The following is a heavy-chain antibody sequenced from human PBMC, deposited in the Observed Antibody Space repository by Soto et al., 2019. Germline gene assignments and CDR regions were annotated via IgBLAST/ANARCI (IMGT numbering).Heavy chain of an antibody. Sequence: GESLKISCKGSGYSFTSYWISWVRQMPGKGLEWMGRIDPSDSYTNYGPSFQGHVTISADKSISTAYLQWSSLKASDTAMYYCARLFYYYDSSGYYSTGASGYYGMDVWGQGTTVTVSS. D-gene: IGHD3-22*01. CDR1: GYSFTSYW. CDR3: ARLFYYYDSSGYYSTGASGYYGMDV. J-gene: IGHJ6*02. CDR2: IDPSDSYT. V-gene: IGHV5-10-1*01.